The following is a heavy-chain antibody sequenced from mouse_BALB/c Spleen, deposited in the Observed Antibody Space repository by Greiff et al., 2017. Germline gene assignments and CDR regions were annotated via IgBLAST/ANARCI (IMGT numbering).Heavy chain of an antibody. V-gene: IGHV3-6*02. J-gene: IGHJ2*01. CDR2: ISYDGSN. D-gene: IGHD1-2*01. CDR3: ARIHYYGYALYYFDY. CDR1: GYSITSGYY. Sequence: EVKLEESGPGLVKPSQSLSLTCSVTGYSITSGYYWNWIRQFPGNKLEWMGYISYDGSNNYNPSLKNRISITRDTSKNQFFLKLNSVTTEDTATYYCARIHYYGYALYYFDYWGQGTTLTVSS.